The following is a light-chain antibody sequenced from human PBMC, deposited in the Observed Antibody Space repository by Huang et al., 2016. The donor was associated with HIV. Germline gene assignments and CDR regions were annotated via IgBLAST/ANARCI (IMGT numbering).Light chain of an antibody. CDR2: GAS. J-gene: IGKJ2*01. CDR3: QQYNVWPYT. CDR1: QSINNN. V-gene: IGKV3-15*01. Sequence: VLTQSPVTLSVSPGEGAPLSCRASQSINNNLAWYQQKPGQPPSLLIYGASTRGAGIPGRFSGSASGTQFTLNITSLQSEDFIVYYCQQYNVWPYTFGQGTKLEIK.